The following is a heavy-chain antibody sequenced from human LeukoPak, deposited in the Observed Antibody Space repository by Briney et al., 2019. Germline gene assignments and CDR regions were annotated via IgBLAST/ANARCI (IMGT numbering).Heavy chain of an antibody. V-gene: IGHV3-21*01. J-gene: IGHJ1*01. CDR2: INSSSSEI. D-gene: IGHD3-10*01. Sequence: GGSLRLSCAASGYTFSSYSMSWVRQAPGKGLEWVSYINSSSSEIYYADLVKGRFTISRDNAKNSLYLQMNRLRPEDTAVYYCASQGSYGDLAGYFQDWGQGALVTVSS. CDR3: ASQGSYGDLAGYFQD. CDR1: GYTFSSYS.